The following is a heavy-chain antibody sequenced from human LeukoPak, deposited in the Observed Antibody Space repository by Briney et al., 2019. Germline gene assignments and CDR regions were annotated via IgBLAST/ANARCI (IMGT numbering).Heavy chain of an antibody. CDR2: IYYSGST. J-gene: IGHJ6*02. CDR3: AREGRGSSWYHSYYYYGMDV. CDR1: GGSISSGGYY. Sequence: SETLSLTCTVSGGSISSGGYYWSWIRQHPGEGLEWIGYIYYSGSTYYNPSLRSPVTISIDTSKNQFSLKLSSVTAADTAVYYCAREGRGSSWYHSYYYYGMDVWGQGTTVTVSS. D-gene: IGHD6-13*01. V-gene: IGHV4-31*01.